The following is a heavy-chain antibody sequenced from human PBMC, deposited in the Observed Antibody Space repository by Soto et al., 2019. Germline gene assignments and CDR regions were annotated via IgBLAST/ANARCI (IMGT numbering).Heavy chain of an antibody. V-gene: IGHV1-46*03. Sequence: ASVKVSCKASGYTFTSYYMHWVRQAPGQGLEWMGIINPSGGSTSYAQKFQGRVTMTRDTSTSTVYMELSSLRSEDTAVYYCARDSGYCTNGVCYPDYWGQGTLVTVSS. CDR3: ARDSGYCTNGVCYPDY. J-gene: IGHJ4*02. CDR1: GYTFTSYY. CDR2: INPSGGST. D-gene: IGHD2-8*01.